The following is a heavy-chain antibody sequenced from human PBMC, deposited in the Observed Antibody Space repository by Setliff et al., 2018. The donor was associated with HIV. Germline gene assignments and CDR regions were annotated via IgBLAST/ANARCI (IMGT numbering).Heavy chain of an antibody. J-gene: IGHJ4*02. Sequence: TSETLSLTCTVSDYSISSGYYWGWIRQPPGKGLEWIGTIYHSGSTYYNSSLKSRVTMSVDTSKNQFSLKLRSVTAADTAVYYCARALAGGSGWNYFDLWGPGTLVTVSS. CDR3: ARALAGGSGWNYFDL. CDR2: IYHSGST. D-gene: IGHD6-19*01. CDR1: DYSISSGYY. V-gene: IGHV4-38-2*02.